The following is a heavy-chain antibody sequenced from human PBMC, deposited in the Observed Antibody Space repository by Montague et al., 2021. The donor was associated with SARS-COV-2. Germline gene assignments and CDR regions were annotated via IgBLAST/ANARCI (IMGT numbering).Heavy chain of an antibody. CDR3: ASPRYYYDSSGSEGFDI. V-gene: IGHV4-39*01. CDR1: GGSISSSSYY. D-gene: IGHD3-22*01. J-gene: IGHJ3*02. Sequence: SETLSLTCTVSGGSISSSSYYWGWIRPPPGKGLEWIGSIYYSGSTYYNPSLKSRVTISVDTSQNQFSLKLSSVTAADTAVYYCASPRYYYDSSGSEGFDIWGQGTMVTVSS. CDR2: IYYSGST.